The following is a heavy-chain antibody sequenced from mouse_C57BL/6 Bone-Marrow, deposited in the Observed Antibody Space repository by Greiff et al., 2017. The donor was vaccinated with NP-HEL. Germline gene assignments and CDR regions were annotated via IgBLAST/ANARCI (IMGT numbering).Heavy chain of an antibody. CDR2: IDPSDSYT. V-gene: IGHV1-50*01. J-gene: IGHJ4*01. CDR3: ARELEYDPYYAMDY. CDR1: GYTFTSYW. Sequence: QVQLQQPGAELVKPGASVKLSCKASGYTFTSYWMQWVKQRPGQGLEWIGEIDPSDSYTNYNTKFKGKATLPVDTSSSTAYMQLSSLTSEDSAVYYCARELEYDPYYAMDYWGQGTSVTVSS. D-gene: IGHD2-12*01.